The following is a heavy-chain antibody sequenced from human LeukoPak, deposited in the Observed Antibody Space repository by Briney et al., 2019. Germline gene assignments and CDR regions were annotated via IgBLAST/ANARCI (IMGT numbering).Heavy chain of an antibody. CDR3: ARRLYSSGWFLDY. J-gene: IGHJ4*02. Sequence: PGGSLRLSCSASGFTLRSYALIWVRQPPGKGLEWVSGISGSGDTTQYADSVKGRFSISRDNSKNTLYLQMNSLRGEDTAMYFCARRLYSSGWFLDYWGQGSLVTVSS. CDR1: GFTLRSYA. V-gene: IGHV3-23*01. CDR2: ISGSGDTT. D-gene: IGHD6-19*01.